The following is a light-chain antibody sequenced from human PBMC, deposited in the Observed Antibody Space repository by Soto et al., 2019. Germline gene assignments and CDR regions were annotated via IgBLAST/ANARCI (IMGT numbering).Light chain of an antibody. CDR2: EVS. CDR1: SSDVGGYNY. CDR3: SSYTSSSTLV. V-gene: IGLV2-14*01. Sequence: QSVLTQPASVSGSPGQSITISCTGSSSDVGGYNYVSWYQQHPGKAPKLMIYEVSNRPSGISNRFSGSKSGNTASLTLSGLQADAEADYYCSSYTSSSTLVFGGGTKLTVL. J-gene: IGLJ2*01.